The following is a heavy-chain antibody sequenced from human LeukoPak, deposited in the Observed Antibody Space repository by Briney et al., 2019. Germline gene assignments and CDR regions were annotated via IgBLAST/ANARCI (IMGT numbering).Heavy chain of an antibody. D-gene: IGHD2-2*01. CDR1: GLTFSRHW. CDR3: ARICSSTDCLIPD. CDR2: INSDASDT. J-gene: IGHJ4*02. Sequence: GGSLRLSCAASGLTFSRHWMHWVRQAPGKGLVWISRINSDASDTNYADFVKGRFTISRDNAKNTVYLQINSLRDEDTAVYYCARICSSTDCLIPDWGQGTLVTVSS. V-gene: IGHV3-74*01.